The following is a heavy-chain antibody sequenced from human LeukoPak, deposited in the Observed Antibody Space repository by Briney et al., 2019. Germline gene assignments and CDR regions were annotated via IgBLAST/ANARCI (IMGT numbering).Heavy chain of an antibody. CDR2: INHSGST. V-gene: IGHV4-34*01. J-gene: IGHJ4*02. D-gene: IGHD1-1*01. CDR3: ARVGVSWNRSGEIDY. CDR1: GGSFSGYY. Sequence: MTSETLSLTCAVYGGSFSGYYWSWIRQPPGKGLEWIGEINHSGSTNYNPSLKSRVTISVDTSKNQFSLKLSSVTAADTAVYYCARVGVSWNRSGEIDYWGQGTLVTVSS.